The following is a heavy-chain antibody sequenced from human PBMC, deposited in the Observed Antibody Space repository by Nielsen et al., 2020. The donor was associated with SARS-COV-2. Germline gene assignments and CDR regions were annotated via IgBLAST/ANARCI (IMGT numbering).Heavy chain of an antibody. CDR2: IYTSGST. J-gene: IGHJ6*02. CDR3: ARSHTAPGGRDYYYGMDV. Sequence: SETLSLTCTVSGGSISSGGYYWSWIRQPAGKGLEWIGRIYTSGSTNYNPSLKSRVTISVDTSKNQFSLKLSSVTAADTAVYYCARSHTAPGGRDYYYGMDVWGQGTTVTVSS. CDR1: GGSISSGGYY. D-gene: IGHD5-18*01. V-gene: IGHV4-61*02.